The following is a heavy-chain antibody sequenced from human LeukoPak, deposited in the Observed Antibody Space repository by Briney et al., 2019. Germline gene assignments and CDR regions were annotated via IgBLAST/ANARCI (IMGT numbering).Heavy chain of an antibody. V-gene: IGHV3-30*02. CDR1: GFTFSSYG. J-gene: IGHJ6*03. CDR3: AKVYHIDYYMAV. CDR2: IRYDGSYK. Sequence: PGGSLRLSCAASGFTFSSYGMHWVRQAPGKGLEWVTFIRYDGSYKYYADSVKGRFTISRDNSKNTLHLQMNSLRAEDTAVYYCAKVYHIDYYMAVWGKGTTVTVSS. D-gene: IGHD2-2*02.